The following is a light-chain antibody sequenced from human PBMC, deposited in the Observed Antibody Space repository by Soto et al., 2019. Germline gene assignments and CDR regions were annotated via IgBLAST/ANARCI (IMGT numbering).Light chain of an antibody. CDR2: DAS. J-gene: IGKJ1*01. CDR1: QGISNY. CDR3: QQYKSGST. Sequence: DIQMTQSPSSLSASVGDRVTITCQASQGISNYLNWYQQKPGKAPKLLIYDASNLETGVPSRFSGSGSGTDFTFTISSLQPEDIATYWCQQYKSGSTFGQGTKLDFK. V-gene: IGKV1-33*01.